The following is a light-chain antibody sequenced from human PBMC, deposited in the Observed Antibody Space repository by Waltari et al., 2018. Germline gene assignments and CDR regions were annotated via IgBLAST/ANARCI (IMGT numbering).Light chain of an antibody. CDR2: RKT. Sequence: QSVLIQPPSASETPGQRVTISCSGRNSNLGSTYGRWYQHLPRTAPDLLIYRKTQRPSGVPDRFSGSKSDTSASLAISGLRSEDEADYYCAAWDDSLRAWVFGGGTKLTVL. CDR1: NSNLGSTY. CDR3: AAWDDSLRAWV. J-gene: IGLJ3*02. V-gene: IGLV1-47*01.